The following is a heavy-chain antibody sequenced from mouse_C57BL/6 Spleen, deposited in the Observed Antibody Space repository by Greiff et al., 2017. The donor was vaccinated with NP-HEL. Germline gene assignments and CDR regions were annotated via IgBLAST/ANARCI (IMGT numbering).Heavy chain of an antibody. Sequence: QVQLQQSGPGLVAPSQSLSITCTVSGFSLTSYGVHWVRQPPGKGLEWLVVIWSDGSTTYNSALKSRLSISKDNSKSQVFLKMNSLQTDDTAMYYCARSIYYDYEDYAMDYWGQGTSVTVSS. CDR1: GFSLTSYG. V-gene: IGHV2-6*03. D-gene: IGHD2-4*01. CDR2: IWSDGST. J-gene: IGHJ4*01. CDR3: ARSIYYDYEDYAMDY.